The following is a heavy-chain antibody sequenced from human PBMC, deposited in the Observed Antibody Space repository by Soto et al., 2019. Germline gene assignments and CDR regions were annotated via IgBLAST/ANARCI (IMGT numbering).Heavy chain of an antibody. J-gene: IGHJ5*02. D-gene: IGHD1-26*01. V-gene: IGHV1-69*06. CDR2: IIPIFGTA. CDR3: ARIPRWEDNWFDP. Sequence: QVQLVQSGAEVKKPGSSVKVSCKASGGTFSSYAISWVRQAPGQGLEWMGGIIPIFGTANYAQKFQGRVTISADKSTSTAYMDLSSLRSEDTAVYYCARIPRWEDNWFDPWGRGILVSVSS. CDR1: GGTFSSYA.